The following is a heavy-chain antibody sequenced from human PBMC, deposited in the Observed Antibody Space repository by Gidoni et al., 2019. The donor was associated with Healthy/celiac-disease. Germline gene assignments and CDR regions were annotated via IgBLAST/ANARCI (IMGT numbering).Heavy chain of an antibody. J-gene: IGHJ4*02. CDR3: ARSYGSWSYSFDY. CDR1: GCSISSYD. V-gene: IGHV4-59*01. D-gene: IGHD3-10*01. Sequence: VQRPESGPGLVKLSETLSLTCTVSGCSISSYDWSWIRQPPGKGLEWIGYIYYSGSTNYNPSLKSRVTISVDTSTNQISLKLSSVTAADTAVYYCARSYGSWSYSFDYWGQGTLVTVSS. CDR2: IYYSGST.